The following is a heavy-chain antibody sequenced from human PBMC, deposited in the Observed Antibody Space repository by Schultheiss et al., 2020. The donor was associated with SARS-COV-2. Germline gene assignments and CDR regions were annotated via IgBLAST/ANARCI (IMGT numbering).Heavy chain of an antibody. CDR3: AKWGREGWFDP. Sequence: GESLKISCAASGFTFSSYAMSWVRQAPGKGLEWVSYISSSSSTIYYADSVKGRFTISRDNSKNTLYLQMNSLRAEDTAVYYCAKWGREGWFDPWGQGTLVTVSS. V-gene: IGHV3-23*01. J-gene: IGHJ5*02. CDR1: GFTFSSYA. D-gene: IGHD7-27*01. CDR2: ISSSSSTI.